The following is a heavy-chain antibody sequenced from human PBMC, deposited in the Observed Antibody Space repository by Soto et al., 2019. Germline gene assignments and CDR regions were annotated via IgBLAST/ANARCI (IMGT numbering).Heavy chain of an antibody. D-gene: IGHD6-19*01. CDR3: ASLGCTSGWSPYYFDY. CDR2: IYYSGST. J-gene: IGHJ4*02. V-gene: IGHV4-59*01. Sequence: PSETLSLTCTVSRGSISSYYWSWIRQPPGKGLEWIGYIYYSGSTNYNPSLKSRVSILVDTSKNQFYLKMSSVTAADTAVYYCASLGCTSGWSPYYFDYWGQGNLV. CDR1: RGSISSYY.